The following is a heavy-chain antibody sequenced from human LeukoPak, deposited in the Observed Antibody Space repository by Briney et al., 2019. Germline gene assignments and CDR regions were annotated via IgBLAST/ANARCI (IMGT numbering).Heavy chain of an antibody. Sequence: ASVKVSCKASGYTFTSYDINWVRQATGQGLEWMGWMNPNSGNTGYAQKFQGRVTMTRNTSISTAYMELSSLRSEDTAVYYCARAGGGYCSSSTCEDDTFDVWGQGTMVTVSS. J-gene: IGHJ3*01. D-gene: IGHD2-2*01. V-gene: IGHV1-8*01. CDR3: ARAGGGYCSSSTCEDDTFDV. CDR2: MNPNSGNT. CDR1: GYTFTSYD.